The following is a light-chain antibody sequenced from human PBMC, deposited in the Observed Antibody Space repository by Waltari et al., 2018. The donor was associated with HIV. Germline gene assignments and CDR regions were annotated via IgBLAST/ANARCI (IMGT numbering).Light chain of an antibody. CDR1: QSISSY. CDR2: AAS. J-gene: IGKJ3*01. V-gene: IGKV1-39*01. Sequence: DIQMTQSPSSLSASVCDRVTITCRASQSISSYLNWYQQKPGKAPKLLIYAASSLQSGVPSRFSGSGSGTDFTLTISSLQPEDFATYYCQQSYSTPLAFGPGTKVDIK. CDR3: QQSYSTPLA.